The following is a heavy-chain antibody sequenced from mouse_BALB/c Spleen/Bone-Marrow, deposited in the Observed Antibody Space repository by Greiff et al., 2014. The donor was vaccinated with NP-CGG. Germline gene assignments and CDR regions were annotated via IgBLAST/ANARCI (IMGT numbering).Heavy chain of an antibody. CDR1: GFSLTTYG. D-gene: IGHD3-1*01. Sequence: VQLQQSGPGLVQPSQSLSITCTVSGFSLTTYGVHWVRQSPEKGLEWLGVIWTGGSTDYNAAFISRLTISKDNSKSQVFFEMNSLQANDTAIYYCARNHRGYYFDYWGQGTALTVSS. V-gene: IGHV2-2*02. J-gene: IGHJ2*01. CDR3: ARNHRGYYFDY. CDR2: IWTGGST.